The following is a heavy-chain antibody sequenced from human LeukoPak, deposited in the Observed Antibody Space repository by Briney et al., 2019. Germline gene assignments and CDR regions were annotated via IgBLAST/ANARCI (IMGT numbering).Heavy chain of an antibody. J-gene: IGHJ4*02. Sequence: GGSLRLSCAASGFTVSSNYMSWVRQAPGKGLEWGSVIYSGGSTYYADSVKGRFTISRHNSKNTLYLQMNSLRAEDTAVYYCASSGRWLQFPFDYWGQGTLVTVSS. CDR1: GFTVSSNY. D-gene: IGHD5-24*01. V-gene: IGHV3-53*04. CDR2: IYSGGST. CDR3: ASSGRWLQFPFDY.